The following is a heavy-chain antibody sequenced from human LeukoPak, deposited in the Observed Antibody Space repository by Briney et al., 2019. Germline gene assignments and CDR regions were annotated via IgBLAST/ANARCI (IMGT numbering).Heavy chain of an antibody. CDR3: ARGGGYSYGSFDY. V-gene: IGHV3-74*01. J-gene: IGHJ4*02. Sequence: GRSLRLSCAASGFIFDDYAMHWVRQAPGKGLVWVSRINRDGSSTGYADSVKGRFTISRDNAKNTLYLQMNSLRAEDTAVYYCARGGGYSYGSFDYWGQGALVTVSS. CDR2: INRDGSST. D-gene: IGHD5-18*01. CDR1: GFIFDDYA.